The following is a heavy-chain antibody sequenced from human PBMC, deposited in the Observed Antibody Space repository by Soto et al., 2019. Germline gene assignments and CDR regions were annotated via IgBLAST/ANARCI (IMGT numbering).Heavy chain of an antibody. V-gene: IGHV4-59*01. Sequence: SETLSLTCTFSGGSISSYYWGWIRQPPGKGLEWIGYIFYSGSTNYNPSLEGRVTISVDTSKNQFSLKVSSVTAADTAVYYCAKRDSAGVYSYGLLGPFDYWGQGTLVTVSS. D-gene: IGHD5-18*01. CDR1: GGSISSYY. CDR3: AKRDSAGVYSYGLLGPFDY. J-gene: IGHJ4*02. CDR2: IFYSGST.